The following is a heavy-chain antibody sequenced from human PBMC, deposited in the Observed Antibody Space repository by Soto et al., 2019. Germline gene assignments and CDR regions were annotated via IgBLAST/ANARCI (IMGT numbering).Heavy chain of an antibody. CDR2: IIPIFGTA. V-gene: IGHV1-69*13. CDR3: ARDSRDYYGSGSPGYFDY. J-gene: IGHJ4*02. D-gene: IGHD3-10*01. Sequence: GASVKVSCKASGGTFSSYAISWVRQAPGQGLEWMGGIIPIFGTANYAQKFQGRVTITADESTSTAYMELSSLRSEDTAVYYCARDSRDYYGSGSPGYFDYWGQGTLVTVSS. CDR1: GGTFSSYA.